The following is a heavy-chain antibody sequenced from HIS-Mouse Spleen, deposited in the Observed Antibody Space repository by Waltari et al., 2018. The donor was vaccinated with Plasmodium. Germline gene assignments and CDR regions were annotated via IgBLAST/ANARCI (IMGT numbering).Heavy chain of an antibody. D-gene: IGHD3-16*01. CDR2: ISYDGSNK. CDR1: GFTFGGYG. V-gene: IGHV3-30*18. J-gene: IGHJ4*02. Sequence: QVQLVESGGGVVQPGRSLRLSCAASGFTFGGYGMPWVRQAPGKGLEWVAVISYDGSNKYYADSVKGRFTISRDNSKNTLYLQMNSLRAEDTAVYYCAKAQGVINFDYWGQGTLVTVSS. CDR3: AKAQGVINFDY.